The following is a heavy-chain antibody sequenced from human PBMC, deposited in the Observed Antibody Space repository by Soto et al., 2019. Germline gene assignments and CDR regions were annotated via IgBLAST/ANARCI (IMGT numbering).Heavy chain of an antibody. CDR3: AREALDRYYYDTSGYYFDY. Sequence: EVQLLESGGGLVQPGGSLRLSCAASGFTFSSYWMSWVRQAPGKGLEWVANIKQDGSEKYYVDSVKGRFTISRDNAKNSLYLQMNSLRAEDTAVYYCAREALDRYYYDTSGYYFDYWGQGTLVTVSS. CDR2: IKQDGSEK. J-gene: IGHJ4*02. CDR1: GFTFSSYW. D-gene: IGHD3-22*01. V-gene: IGHV3-7*01.